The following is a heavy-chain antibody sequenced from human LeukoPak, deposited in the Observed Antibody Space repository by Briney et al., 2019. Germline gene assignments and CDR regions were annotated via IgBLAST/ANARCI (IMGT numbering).Heavy chain of an antibody. V-gene: IGHV3-30*04. J-gene: IGHJ4*02. CDR2: VSFDGSNE. CDR1: GFTFFGHA. D-gene: IGHD6-19*01. CDR3: AGESGWWYFDY. Sequence: GGSLRLSCAASGFTFFGHAMHWVRQAPGKGLEWVAVVSFDGSNEHYADSVKGRFTVSRDNSKNTVYLQMNSLRVEDTAMYYCAGESGWWYFDYWGQGTLVTVSS.